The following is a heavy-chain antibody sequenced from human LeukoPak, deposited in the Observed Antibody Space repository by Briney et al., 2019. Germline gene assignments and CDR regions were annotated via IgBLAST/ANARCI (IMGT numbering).Heavy chain of an antibody. Sequence: GASVKVSCKDSGYTFSDSYMHWVRQAPGQGLEWVGWIDPNSGGTHYAQKFLGRVTMTRDTSISTVYMDLNRLRSDDTAVYYCARGSRVGIQYELDTFDIWGQGTMVTVSS. V-gene: IGHV1-2*02. CDR2: IDPNSGGT. CDR1: GYTFSDSY. D-gene: IGHD2-2*01. J-gene: IGHJ3*02. CDR3: ARGSRVGIQYELDTFDI.